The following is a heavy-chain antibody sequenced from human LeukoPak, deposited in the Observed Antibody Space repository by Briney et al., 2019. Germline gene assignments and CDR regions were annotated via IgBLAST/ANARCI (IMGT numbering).Heavy chain of an antibody. D-gene: IGHD2-2*03. CDR1: GFTFTSYS. V-gene: IGHV3-21*01. CDR2: ISSSSSYI. J-gene: IGHJ4*02. Sequence: GGSLRLSCAASGFTFTSYSMNWVRQAPGKGMGWVSSISSSSSYIYYADSVKGRFTISRDNAKNSLYLQMNSLRAEETAVYYCARDGGYCSSTSCYALSDCWGQGTLVTVSS. CDR3: ARDGGYCSSTSCYALSDC.